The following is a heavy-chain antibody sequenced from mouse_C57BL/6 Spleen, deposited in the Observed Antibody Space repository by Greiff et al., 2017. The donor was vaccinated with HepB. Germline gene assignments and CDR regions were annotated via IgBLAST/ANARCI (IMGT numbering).Heavy chain of an antibody. CDR3: ARSDYYGSRPSYYFDY. D-gene: IGHD1-1*01. CDR1: GYTFTDHT. J-gene: IGHJ2*01. Sequence: QVQLKESDAELVKPGASVKISCKVSGYTFTDHTIHWMKQRPEQGLEWIGYIYPRDGSNKYNEKFKGKATLTADKSTSTAYMQINILTSEDSSVYFCARSDYYGSRPSYYFDYWGQGTTLTVSS. CDR2: IYPRDGSN. V-gene: IGHV1-78*01.